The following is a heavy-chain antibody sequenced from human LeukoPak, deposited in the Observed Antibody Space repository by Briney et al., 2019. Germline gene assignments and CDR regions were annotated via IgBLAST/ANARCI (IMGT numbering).Heavy chain of an antibody. CDR2: IKTKADGATT. J-gene: IGHJ4*02. CDR1: GFTFSDAW. Sequence: GGSLRLSYAASGFTFSDAWMSWVRQAPGMGLEWVGRIKTKADGATTDYAAPVKGRFTISRDDSRTTLYLQINSLKTEDTAVYYCTADMPASSRAADYWGQGTLVTVSS. CDR3: TADMPASSRAADY. D-gene: IGHD2-15*01. V-gene: IGHV3-15*01.